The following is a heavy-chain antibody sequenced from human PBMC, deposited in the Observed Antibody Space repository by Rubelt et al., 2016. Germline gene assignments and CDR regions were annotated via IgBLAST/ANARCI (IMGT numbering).Heavy chain of an antibody. CDR2: MNPNSGNT. CDR1: GYTFTGYY. J-gene: IGHJ5*02. V-gene: IGHV1-8*02. CDR3: ARDAYGYWFDP. D-gene: IGHD3-10*01. Sequence: QVQLVQSGAEVKKPGASVKVSCKASGYTFTGYYMHWVRQAPGQGLEWMGWMNPNSGNTGYAQNFQGRVTMTRNTSISTAYMELSSLRSEDTAVYYCARDAYGYWFDPWGQRTLVTVSS.